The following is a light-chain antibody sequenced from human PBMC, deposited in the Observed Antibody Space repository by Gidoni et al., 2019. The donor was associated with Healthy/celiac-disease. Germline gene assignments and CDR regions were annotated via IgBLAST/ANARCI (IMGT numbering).Light chain of an antibody. V-gene: IGLV2-14*03. CDR3: SSYTSSSTLLYV. CDR1: SSDVGCYNY. Sequence: QSALTQPASVSGSPGQSITISCTGTSSDVGCYNYVSWYQQHPGKAPKLMIYDVSNRPSGVSNRFSGSKSGNTASRTISGLQAEDEADYYCSSYTSSSTLLYVFGTGTKVTVL. CDR2: DVS. J-gene: IGLJ1*01.